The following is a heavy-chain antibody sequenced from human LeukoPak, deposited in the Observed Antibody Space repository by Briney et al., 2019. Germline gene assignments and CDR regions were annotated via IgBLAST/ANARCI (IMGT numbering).Heavy chain of an antibody. J-gene: IGHJ6*02. CDR1: GGSISSGDYY. D-gene: IGHD3-10*01. Sequence: SQTLSLTCTVSGGSISSGDYYWSWIHQPLGKGLEWIGYIYYSGSTYYNPSLKSRVTISVDTSKNQFSLKLSSVTAADTAVYYCASLRGPNGMDVWGQGTTVTVSS. CDR2: IYYSGST. V-gene: IGHV4-30-4*01. CDR3: ASLRGPNGMDV.